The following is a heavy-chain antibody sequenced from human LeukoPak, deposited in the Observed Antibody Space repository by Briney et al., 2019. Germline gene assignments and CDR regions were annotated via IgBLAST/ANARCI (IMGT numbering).Heavy chain of an antibody. CDR1: RRSLLPYQ. J-gene: IGHJ4*02. CDR3: ARSIIGTRSKFDY. D-gene: IGHD1/OR15-1a*01. Sequence: FEDLLLACSFTRRSLLPYQWSSIPPPPGKGLELIEYNSYPGSTTYNPSLKSRVTISLDTSKNQFALKLSSGTAADTAVYYCARSIIGTRSKFDYWGQGTLVTVSS. V-gene: IGHV4-59*08. CDR2: NSYPGST.